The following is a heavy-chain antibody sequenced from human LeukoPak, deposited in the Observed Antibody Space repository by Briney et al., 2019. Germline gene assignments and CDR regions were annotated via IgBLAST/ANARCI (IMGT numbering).Heavy chain of an antibody. CDR1: GFTFSSYE. J-gene: IGHJ5*02. CDR2: TTTSGRTI. V-gene: IGHV3-48*03. D-gene: IGHD6-13*01. Sequence: GGSLRLSCAASGFTFSSYEMNWVRQAPGKGLEWVSYTTTSGRTIYYADSVKGRFTISRDNAKNSLYLQMNSLRAEDTAVYYCARDPHPVYSSSWYGWFDPWGQGTLVTVSS. CDR3: ARDPHPVYSSSWYGWFDP.